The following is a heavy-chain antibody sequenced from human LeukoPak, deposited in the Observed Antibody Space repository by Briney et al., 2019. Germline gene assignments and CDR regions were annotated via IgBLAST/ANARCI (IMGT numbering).Heavy chain of an antibody. CDR3: AREGYYYDSSGYYYFDY. Sequence: GGSLRLSCAASGFTFSSYGMHWVRQAPGKGLEWVAVIWYDGSNKYYADSVKGRFTISRDNFKNTLYLQMNSLRAEDTAVYYCAREGYYYDSSGYYYFDYWGQGTLVTVSS. CDR1: GFTFSSYG. V-gene: IGHV3-33*01. D-gene: IGHD3-22*01. J-gene: IGHJ4*02. CDR2: IWYDGSNK.